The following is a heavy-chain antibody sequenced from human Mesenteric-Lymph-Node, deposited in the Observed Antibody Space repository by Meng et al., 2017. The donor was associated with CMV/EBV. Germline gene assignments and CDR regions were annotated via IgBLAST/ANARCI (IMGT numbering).Heavy chain of an antibody. J-gene: IGHJ4*02. CDR3: ARERSGSSYYFVY. CDR1: GFTFSSYS. V-gene: IGHV3-21*01. Sequence: GSLRLSCAASGFTFSSYSMNWVRQAPGKGLEWVSSISSSSSYIYYADSVKGRFTISRDNAKNSLYLQMNSLRAEDTAVYYCARERSGSSYYFVYWGQGTLVTVSS. CDR2: ISSSSSYI. D-gene: IGHD1-26*01.